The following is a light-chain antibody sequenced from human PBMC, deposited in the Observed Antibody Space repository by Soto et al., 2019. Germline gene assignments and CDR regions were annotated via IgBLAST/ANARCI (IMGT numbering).Light chain of an antibody. CDR3: STWDDSLNGWV. J-gene: IGLJ3*02. Sequence: QSVLTQPPSVSAAPGQRVAISCSGSSSNIGSNFVSWYRHVPGTAPKLLMFNDDKRPSGVPDRFSGSRSGTSASLAISGLQSDDEPVYFCSTWDDSLNGWVFGGGTNSPS. CDR1: SSNIGSNF. V-gene: IGLV1-44*01. CDR2: NDD.